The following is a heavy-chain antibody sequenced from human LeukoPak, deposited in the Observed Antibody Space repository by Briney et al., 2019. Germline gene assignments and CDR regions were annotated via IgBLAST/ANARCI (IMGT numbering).Heavy chain of an antibody. J-gene: IGHJ5*02. CDR1: GFTFSDYY. Sequence: PGGSLRLSCAASGFTFSDYYMSWIRHAPGKGLEWGSYICSSGRTIYYAHHVKGRFTIYRDNAKNSLYLQMNSLRAEDTAVYYCARGNSQAYGDPWGQGTLVTVSS. CDR2: ICSSGRTI. V-gene: IGHV3-11*01. D-gene: IGHD3-10*01. CDR3: ARGNSQAYGDP.